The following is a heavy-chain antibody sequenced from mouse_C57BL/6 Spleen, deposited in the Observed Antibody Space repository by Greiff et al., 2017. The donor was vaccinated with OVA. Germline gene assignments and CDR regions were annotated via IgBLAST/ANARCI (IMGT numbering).Heavy chain of an antibody. CDR2: ISSGGDYI. V-gene: IGHV5-9-1*02. CDR1: GFTFSSYA. Sequence: EVQWVESGEGLVKPGGSLKLSCAASGFTFSSYAMSWVRQTPEKRLEWVAYISSGGDYIYYADTVKGRFTISRDNARNTLYLQMSSLKSEDTAMYYCTRDYDYDSFAYWGQGTLVTVSA. J-gene: IGHJ3*01. CDR3: TRDYDYDSFAY. D-gene: IGHD2-4*01.